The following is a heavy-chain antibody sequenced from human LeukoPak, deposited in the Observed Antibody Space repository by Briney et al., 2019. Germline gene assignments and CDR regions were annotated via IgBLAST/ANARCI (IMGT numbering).Heavy chain of an antibody. D-gene: IGHD6-19*01. V-gene: IGHV3-7*04. CDR3: ARSRVASSPGNYYCYFMDV. J-gene: IGHJ6*02. Sequence: GSLRLSCAASGFTLSTYWMTWVRQAPGKGLEWVANIKQDGSEKYYVDSVKGRFTISRDNAKNTLDLKMNRLRAEDTALYYCARSRVASSPGNYYCYFMDVWGQGTTVTVSS. CDR1: GFTLSTYW. CDR2: IKQDGSEK.